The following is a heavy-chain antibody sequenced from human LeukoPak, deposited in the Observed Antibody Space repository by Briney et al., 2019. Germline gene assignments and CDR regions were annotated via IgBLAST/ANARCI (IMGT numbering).Heavy chain of an antibody. CDR1: GYTLTDYN. CDR2: IDPNSGAT. CDR3: ARVGLTRGEAFDI. J-gene: IGHJ3*02. D-gene: IGHD3-16*01. V-gene: IGHV1-2*02. Sequence: GASVKVSCKASGYTLTDYNIHWVRQAPGQGLEWMGWIDPNSGATKYAQKFQGGATMTRDTSITTAYMELSSLRYDDTATYYCARVGLTRGEAFDIWGQGTMVTVSS.